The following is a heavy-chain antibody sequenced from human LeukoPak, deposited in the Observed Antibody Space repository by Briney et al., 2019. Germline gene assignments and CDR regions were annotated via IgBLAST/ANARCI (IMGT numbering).Heavy chain of an antibody. J-gene: IGHJ4*02. D-gene: IGHD6-19*01. CDR2: ISYDGSNR. V-gene: IGHV3-30*18. CDR1: GFTFSSYG. Sequence: GRSLRLSCAASGFTFSSYGMHWVRQAPGKGLEWVAVISYDGSNRYYADSVKGRFTISRDNSKNTLYLQMNSLRAEDTAVYYCAKLWSRREAVALFDYWGQGTLVTVSS. CDR3: AKLWSRREAVALFDY.